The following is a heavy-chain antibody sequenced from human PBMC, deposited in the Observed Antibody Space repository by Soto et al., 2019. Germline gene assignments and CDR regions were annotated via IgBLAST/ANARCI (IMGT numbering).Heavy chain of an antibody. J-gene: IGHJ6*02. Sequence: SETLSLICNASGDSMSSNYWSWLRQPPGKGLEWIGYIYYGGATNYNPSLKSRVAISVDTSRNQFYLNLRSVTAADTAMYYCARAMGDWGTYYYYYGMDVWGQGTTVTVS. V-gene: IGHV4-59*01. CDR2: IYYGGAT. CDR1: GDSMSSNY. D-gene: IGHD3-16*01. CDR3: ARAMGDWGTYYYYYGMDV.